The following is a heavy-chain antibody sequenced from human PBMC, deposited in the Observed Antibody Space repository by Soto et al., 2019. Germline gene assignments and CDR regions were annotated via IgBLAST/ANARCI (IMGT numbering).Heavy chain of an antibody. Sequence: PSETLSLTCAVSGGSVRSGNHFGNWIRQPPGRGLEWLGYMYYTGVTNYNPSLKSRVSMSEDTSKDQFSLNLTSLTAADTAVYYCARGGEPLGYYGLDVWGQGTTVTVSS. V-gene: IGHV4-61*01. CDR2: MYYTGVT. CDR3: ARGGEPLGYYGLDV. J-gene: IGHJ6*02. CDR1: GGSVRSGNHF.